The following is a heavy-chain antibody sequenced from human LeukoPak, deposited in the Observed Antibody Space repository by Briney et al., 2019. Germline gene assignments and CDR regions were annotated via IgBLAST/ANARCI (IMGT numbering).Heavy chain of an antibody. V-gene: IGHV1-18*01. D-gene: IGHD3-22*01. J-gene: IGHJ4*02. Sequence: ASVKVSCKASGYTFTSYGISWVRQAPGQGLEWMGWISAYNGNTNYAQKLQGRVTMTTDTSTSTAYMELRSLRSDDTAVYYCARSGGAGYYDSSGYYDYWSQGTLVTVSS. CDR3: ARSGGAGYYDSSGYYDY. CDR1: GYTFTSYG. CDR2: ISAYNGNT.